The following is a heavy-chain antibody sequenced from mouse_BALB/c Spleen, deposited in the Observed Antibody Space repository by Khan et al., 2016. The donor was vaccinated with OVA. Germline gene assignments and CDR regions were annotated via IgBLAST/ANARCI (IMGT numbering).Heavy chain of an antibody. V-gene: IGHV3-2*02. CDR2: ISYGGST. CDR3: ARKNDYGDAMDY. D-gene: IGHD1-2*01. CDR1: GYSITSDYA. J-gene: IGHJ4*01. Sequence: EVQLVESGPGLVKPSQSLSLTCTVTGYSITSDYAWDWIRQFPGNKLEWMGYISYGGSTSYNPSLKSRISITRDTSKNQFFLQLNSVTTEDTATYYCARKNDYGDAMDYWGQGTSVTVSS.